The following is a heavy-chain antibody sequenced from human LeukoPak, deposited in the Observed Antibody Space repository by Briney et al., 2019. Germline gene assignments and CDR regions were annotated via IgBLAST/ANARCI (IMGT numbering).Heavy chain of an antibody. CDR2: IWYDGSNK. Sequence: GGSLRLSCAASGFTFSSYGMHWVRQAPGKGLEWVAVIWYDGSNKYYADSVKGRFTISRDNSKNTLYLQMNSLRAEDTAVYYCAKDYDSSGWAAFDIWGQGTMVTVSS. D-gene: IGHD3-22*01. J-gene: IGHJ3*02. CDR3: AKDYDSSGWAAFDI. V-gene: IGHV3-33*06. CDR1: GFTFSSYG.